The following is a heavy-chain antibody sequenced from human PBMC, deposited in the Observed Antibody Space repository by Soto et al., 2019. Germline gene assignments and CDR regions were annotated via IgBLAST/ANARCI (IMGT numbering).Heavy chain of an antibody. V-gene: IGHV1-69*01. CDR2: IIPIFGTA. J-gene: IGHJ4*02. Sequence: QVQLVQSGAEVKKPGSAVKVSCKASGGTFSSYAISWVRQAPGQGLEWMGGIIPIFGTANYAQKFQSRVTITADDSTSTADMELSSLRSEDKSVYYCARGPPTAEYYFDYWGQGTLVTVSS. CDR3: ARGPPTAEYYFDY. D-gene: IGHD1-26*01. CDR1: GGTFSSYA.